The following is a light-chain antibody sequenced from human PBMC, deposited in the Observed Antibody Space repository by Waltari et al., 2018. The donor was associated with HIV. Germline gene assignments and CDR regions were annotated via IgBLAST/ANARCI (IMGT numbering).Light chain of an antibody. CDR2: FNN. CDR3: ATWDGSLNLL. Sequence: QSVLTQPPSASGTPGQKVAISCSGSSSNVGSNAVHWYQKFPGTAPKLLIYFNNQRPSGVPDRFSASKSGTSASLAISGLQSEDEADYYCATWDGSLNLLFGGGTRLTVL. J-gene: IGLJ3*02. V-gene: IGLV1-44*01. CDR1: SSNVGSNA.